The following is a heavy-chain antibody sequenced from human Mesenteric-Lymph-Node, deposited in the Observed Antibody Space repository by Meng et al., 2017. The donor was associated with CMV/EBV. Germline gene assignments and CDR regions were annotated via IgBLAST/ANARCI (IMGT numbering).Heavy chain of an antibody. CDR1: YL. CDR3: ARIRDPAIYTTADYFSGMDV. Sequence: YLIHWVRQAPGQSLEWLGCINTDNGNTKSSQKFQGRVSITRDTSARTAYMELSSLITEDTAVYYCARIRDPAIYTTADYFSGMDVWGQGTTVTVSS. D-gene: IGHD3-10*01. J-gene: IGHJ6*02. CDR2: INTDNGNT. V-gene: IGHV1-3*04.